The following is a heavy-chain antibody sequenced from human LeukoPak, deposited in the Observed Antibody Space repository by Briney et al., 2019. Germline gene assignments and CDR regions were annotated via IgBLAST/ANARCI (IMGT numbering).Heavy chain of an antibody. Sequence: PSGTLSLTCAVSGGSISSSNWWSWVRQPPGKGLEWIGEIYHSGSTNYNPSLKSRVTISVDTSKNQFSLKLSSVTAADTAVYYCAHDSRSYSAFDIWGQGTMVTVSS. D-gene: IGHD1-26*01. V-gene: IGHV4-4*02. J-gene: IGHJ3*02. CDR3: AHDSRSYSAFDI. CDR1: GGSISSSNW. CDR2: IYHSGST.